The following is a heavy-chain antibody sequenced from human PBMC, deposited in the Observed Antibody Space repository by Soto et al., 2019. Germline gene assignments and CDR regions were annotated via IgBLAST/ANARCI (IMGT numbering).Heavy chain of an antibody. D-gene: IGHD2-15*01. CDR3: AVTPLDIVVGAAGMDV. Sequence: SETLSLTCAFYGGSFSGYYWSLIRQPPGKGLEWIGEINHSGSTNYNPSLKSRVTISVDTSKNQFSLKLSSVTAADTAVYYCAVTPLDIVVGAAGMDVWGQGTTVTVSS. J-gene: IGHJ6*02. V-gene: IGHV4-34*01. CDR1: GGSFSGYY. CDR2: INHSGST.